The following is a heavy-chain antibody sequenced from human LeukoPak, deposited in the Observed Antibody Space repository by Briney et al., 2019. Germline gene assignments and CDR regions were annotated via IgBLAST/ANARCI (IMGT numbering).Heavy chain of an antibody. CDR3: AVLPAAGTRRAGY. CDR1: GGSISSSSYY. V-gene: IGHV4-39*01. J-gene: IGHJ4*02. D-gene: IGHD6-13*01. Sequence: SETLSLTCTVSGGSISSSSYYWGWIRQPPGKGLEWIGSIYYSGSTYYNPSLKSRVTISVDTSKNQFSLKLSSVTAADTAVYYCAVLPAAGTRRAGYWGQGTLVTVSS. CDR2: IYYSGST.